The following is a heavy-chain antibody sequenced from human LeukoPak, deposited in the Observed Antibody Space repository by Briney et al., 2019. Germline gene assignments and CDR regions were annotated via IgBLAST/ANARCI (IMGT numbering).Heavy chain of an antibody. V-gene: IGHV3-9*01. CDR2: ISWNSGSI. J-gene: IGHJ4*02. CDR1: GFTFDDYA. Sequence: GGSLRLSCAASGFTFDDYAMHWVRQAPGKGLEWVSGISWNSGSIGYADSVKGRFTISRDNAKNSLYLQMNGLRAEDTALYYCAKDIHAHLSSGVDYWGQGTLVTVSS. CDR3: AKDIHAHLSSGVDY. D-gene: IGHD6-19*01.